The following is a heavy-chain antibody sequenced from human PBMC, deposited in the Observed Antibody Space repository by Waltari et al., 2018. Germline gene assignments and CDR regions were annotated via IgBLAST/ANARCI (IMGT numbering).Heavy chain of an antibody. V-gene: IGHV1-8*02. CDR3: ARGKGEFDY. J-gene: IGHJ4*02. CDR1: GYTLTSYD. Sequence: QVQLVQSGAEVKKPGASVKVSCKSSGYTLTSYDINWLRQAPGQGLEWMGWMNPNSGNTGYAQKFQGRVTITRNTSINRAYMELDSLRSEDTAVYYCARGKGEFDYWGQGTLVTVSS. CDR2: MNPNSGNT. D-gene: IGHD3-10*01.